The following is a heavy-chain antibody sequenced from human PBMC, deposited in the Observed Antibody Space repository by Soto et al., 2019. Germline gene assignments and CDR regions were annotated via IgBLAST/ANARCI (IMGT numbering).Heavy chain of an antibody. CDR3: ARDQFPAYYYDSSGYSWFDP. V-gene: IGHV4-61*01. J-gene: IGHJ5*02. CDR1: GGSVSSGSYY. D-gene: IGHD3-22*01. CDR2: IYYSGST. Sequence: SETLSLTCTVSGGSVSSGSYYWSWIRQPPGKGLEWIGYIYYSGSTNYNPSLKSRVTISVDTSKNQFSLKLSSVTAAYTAVYYCARDQFPAYYYDSSGYSWFDPWGQGTLVTVSS.